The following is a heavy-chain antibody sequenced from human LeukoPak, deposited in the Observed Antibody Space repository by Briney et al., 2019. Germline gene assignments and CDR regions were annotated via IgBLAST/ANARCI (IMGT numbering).Heavy chain of an antibody. CDR1: GGSFSGYY. CDR3: ARAKYQPFNWFDP. Sequence: SETLSLTCAVYGGSFSGYYWSWIRQPPGKGLEWIGEINHSGSTNYNPSLKSRVTISVDTSKNQFSLKLSSVTAADTAVYYCARAKYQPFNWFDPWGQGTLVTVSS. J-gene: IGHJ5*02. CDR2: INHSGST. V-gene: IGHV4-34*01. D-gene: IGHD2-2*01.